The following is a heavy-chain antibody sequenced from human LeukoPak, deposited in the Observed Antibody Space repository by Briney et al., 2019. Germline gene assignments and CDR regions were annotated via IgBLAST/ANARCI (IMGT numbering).Heavy chain of an antibody. CDR1: GYTFTGYY. J-gene: IGHJ5*02. V-gene: IGHV1-2*02. CDR3: AISSSPNWFDP. Sequence: GAPVKFSCKASGYTFTGYYMHWVRQAPGQGLEWMGWINPNSGGTNYAQKFQGRVTMTRDTSISTAYMELSRLRSDDTAVYYCAISSSPNWFDPWGQGTLVTVSS. D-gene: IGHD6-6*01. CDR2: INPNSGGT.